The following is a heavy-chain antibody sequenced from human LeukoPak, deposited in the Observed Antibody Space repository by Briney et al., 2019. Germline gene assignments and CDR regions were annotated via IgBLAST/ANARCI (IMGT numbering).Heavy chain of an antibody. Sequence: SQTLSLTCAISGDSVSSNSAAWNWIRQSPSRGLEWLGRTYYRSKWYNDYAVSVKSRITINPDTSKNQFSLQLNSVTPEDTAVYYRARAGRRRDSSSSFDYWGQGTLVTVSS. CDR3: ARAGRRRDSSSSFDY. V-gene: IGHV6-1*01. CDR2: TYYRSKWYN. D-gene: IGHD6-6*01. CDR1: GDSVSSNSAA. J-gene: IGHJ4*02.